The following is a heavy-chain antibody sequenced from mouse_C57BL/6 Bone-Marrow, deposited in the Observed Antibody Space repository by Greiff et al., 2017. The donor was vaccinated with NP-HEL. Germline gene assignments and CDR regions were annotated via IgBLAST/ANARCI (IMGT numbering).Heavy chain of an antibody. J-gene: IGHJ2*01. CDR3: TIRRYYGSSFFDY. V-gene: IGHV14-1*01. CDR2: IDPEAGAT. D-gene: IGHD1-1*01. Sequence: VQLQQSGAELVRPGASVKLSCTASGFNIKDYYMHWVKQRPEQGLEWIGRIDPEAGATEYAPKFQGKATMTADTSSNTAYLQLSSLTSEDTAVYYCTIRRYYGSSFFDYWGQGTTLTVSS. CDR1: GFNIKDYY.